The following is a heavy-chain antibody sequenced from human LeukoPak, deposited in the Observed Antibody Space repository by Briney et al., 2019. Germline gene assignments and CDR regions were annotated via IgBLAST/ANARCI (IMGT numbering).Heavy chain of an antibody. CDR3: ARARWGYSYGYLGSEY. Sequence: SETLSLTCTVSGGSISSYYWSWIRQPPGKGLEWIGYIYYSGSTNYNPSLKSRVTISVDTSKNQFSLKLSSVTAADTAVYYCARARWGYSYGYLGSEYWGHGTLVTVSS. D-gene: IGHD5-18*01. V-gene: IGHV4-59*01. CDR2: IYYSGST. J-gene: IGHJ4*01. CDR1: GGSISSYY.